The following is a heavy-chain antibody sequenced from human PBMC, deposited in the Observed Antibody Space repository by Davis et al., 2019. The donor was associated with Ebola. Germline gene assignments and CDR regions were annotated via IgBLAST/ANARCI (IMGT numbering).Heavy chain of an antibody. CDR1: GGSISSSSYY. CDR2: IYYSGST. J-gene: IGHJ6*04. Sequence: SETLSLTCTVSGGSISSSSYYWGWIRQPPGKGLEWIGSIYYSGSTYYNPSLKSRVTISVDTSKNQFSLKLSSVTAADTAVYYCARDPIGYYYYGMDVWGKGTTVTVSS. CDR3: ARDPIGYYYYGMDV. V-gene: IGHV4-39*07.